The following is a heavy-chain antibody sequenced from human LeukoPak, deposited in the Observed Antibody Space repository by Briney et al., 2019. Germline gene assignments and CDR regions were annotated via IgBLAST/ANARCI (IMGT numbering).Heavy chain of an antibody. D-gene: IGHD3-16*01. CDR1: GGSISSRSYY. Sequence: SETLSLTCTVSGGSISSRSYYWDWLRQPPGKGLEWIGNLYDSGSVHYNPSLKSRVTISLDTSKNQFSLKLSSVTAADTAVYYCARVGVVFDYWGQGTLVTVSS. CDR3: ARVGVVFDY. CDR2: LYDSGSV. J-gene: IGHJ4*02. V-gene: IGHV4-39*01.